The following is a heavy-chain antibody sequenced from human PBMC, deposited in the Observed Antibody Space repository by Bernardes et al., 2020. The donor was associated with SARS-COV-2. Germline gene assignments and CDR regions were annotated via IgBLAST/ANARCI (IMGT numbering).Heavy chain of an antibody. V-gene: IGHV3-48*03. CDR2: ISSGGID. D-gene: IGHD6-13*01. Sequence: GGSLRLSCAGSGFTFSSFEMIWVRQAPGKGLEWISYISSGGIDYYADSVKGRFTVSRDNAENSLYLQLNSLRAEDTAVYYCARNTRRARQLISPTLRSWYWGQGTLVTVSS. CDR3: ARNTRRARQLISPTLRSWY. CDR1: GFTFSSFE. J-gene: IGHJ4*02.